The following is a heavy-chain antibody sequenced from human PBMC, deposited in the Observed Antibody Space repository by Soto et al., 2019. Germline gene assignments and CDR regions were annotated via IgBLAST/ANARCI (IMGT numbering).Heavy chain of an antibody. D-gene: IGHD3-10*01. CDR1: GGSFSGYY. CDR3: ARAGGRSYYGSGSTNWFDP. CDR2: INHSGST. V-gene: IGHV4-34*01. Sequence: QVQLQQWGAGLLKPSETLSLTCAVYGGSFSGYYWSWIRQPPGKGLEWIGEINHSGSTNYNPSLKSRVTISVDTSKNQFSLKLSSVTAADTAVYYCARAGGRSYYGSGSTNWFDPWGQGTLVTVSS. J-gene: IGHJ5*02.